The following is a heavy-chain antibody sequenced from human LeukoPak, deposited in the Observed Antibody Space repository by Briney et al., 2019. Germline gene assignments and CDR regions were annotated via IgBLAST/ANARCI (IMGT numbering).Heavy chain of an antibody. D-gene: IGHD2-21*01. J-gene: IGHJ4*02. V-gene: IGHV1-69*01. CDR1: GCTFISYA. CDR3: ARACGGDCYLGFDY. Sequence: SVKVSCKASGCTFISYAISWVRQAPGQGLEWMGGIIPIFGTANYAQKFQGRFTITAYESTSTAYMELSSLRSEDTAMYYCARACGGDCYLGFDYWGQGTLVTVSS. CDR2: IIPIFGTA.